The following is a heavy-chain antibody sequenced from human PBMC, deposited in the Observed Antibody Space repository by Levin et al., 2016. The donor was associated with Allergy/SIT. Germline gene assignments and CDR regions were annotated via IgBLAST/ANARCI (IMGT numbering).Heavy chain of an antibody. J-gene: IGHJ3*02. CDR3: ASTAMVRGVINAFDI. V-gene: IGHV6-1*01. D-gene: IGHD3-10*01. Sequence: SETLSLTCAISGDTVSSNSATWNWIRQSPSRGLEWLGRTYYRSKWYNDYAVSVKSRITINPDTSKNQFSLQLNSVTPEDTAVYYCASTAMVRGVINAFDIWGQGTMVTVSS. CDR2: TYYRSKWYN. CDR1: GDTVSSNSAT.